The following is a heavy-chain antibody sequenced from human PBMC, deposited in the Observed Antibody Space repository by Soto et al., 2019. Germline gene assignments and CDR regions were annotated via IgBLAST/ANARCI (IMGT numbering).Heavy chain of an antibody. V-gene: IGHV3-66*01. CDR2: IYSGGST. CDR1: GFTVSSNY. CDR3: ARGKNITIFGVVIRDAFDI. D-gene: IGHD3-3*01. J-gene: IGHJ3*02. Sequence: GGSLRLSCAASGFTVSSNYMSWVRQAPGKGLEWVSVIYSGGSTYYADSVKGRFTISRDNSKNTLYLQMNSLRAEDTAVYYCARGKNITIFGVVIRDAFDIWGQGTMVTVSS.